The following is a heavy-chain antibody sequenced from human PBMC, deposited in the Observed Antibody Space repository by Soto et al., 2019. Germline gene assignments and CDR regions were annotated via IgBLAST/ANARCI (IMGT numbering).Heavy chain of an antibody. J-gene: IGHJ3*02. D-gene: IGHD2-2*01. V-gene: IGHV3-23*01. CDR3: AKTQGDIVVVPAANDAFDI. CDR1: GFTFSSYA. CDR2: ISGSGGST. Sequence: GGSLRLSCAASGFTFSSYAMSWVRQAPGKGLEWVSAISGSGGSTYYADSVKGRFTISRDNSKNTLYLQINSLRAEDTAVYYCAKTQGDIVVVPAANDAFDIWGQGTMVTVSS.